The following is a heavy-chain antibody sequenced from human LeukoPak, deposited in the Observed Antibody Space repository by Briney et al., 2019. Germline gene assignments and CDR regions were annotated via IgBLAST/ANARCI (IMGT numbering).Heavy chain of an antibody. D-gene: IGHD6-13*01. CDR2: ISSGGSTI. Sequence: GGSLRLSCAASGFHFNSYEMNWVRQAPGKGLEWVSFISSGGSTIFYADSVKGRFTTSRDNAKNFLYLQMNNVRAEDTSIYYCARGGYSSSWHIDYFQSYPMDVWGQGTTVTV. J-gene: IGHJ6*02. CDR3: ARGGYSSSWHIDYFQSYPMDV. V-gene: IGHV3-48*03. CDR1: GFHFNSYE.